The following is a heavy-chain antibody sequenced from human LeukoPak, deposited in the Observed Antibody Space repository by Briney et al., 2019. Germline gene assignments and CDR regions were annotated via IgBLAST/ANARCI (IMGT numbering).Heavy chain of an antibody. V-gene: IGHV1-24*01. CDR3: ATGVFCATTTCPGYQHYYYFMDV. Sequence: ASVKVSCKVSGFTLADLSMHWVRQAPGKGLEWVGGFDRKNGDTIYAQRFRGRVTLTEDTSTGTAYMDLSSLSADDTAVYYCATGVFCATTTCPGYQHYYYFMDVWGKVTTVTVSS. D-gene: IGHD2-2*01. CDR2: FDRKNGDT. CDR1: GFTLADLS. J-gene: IGHJ6*03.